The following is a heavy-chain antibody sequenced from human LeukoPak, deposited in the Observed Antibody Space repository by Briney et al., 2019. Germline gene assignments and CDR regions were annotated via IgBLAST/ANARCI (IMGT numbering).Heavy chain of an antibody. J-gene: IGHJ4*02. CDR1: GFTFSSYG. V-gene: IGHV3-30*18. CDR3: AKVILGGYYDSSGYYEDY. CDR2: ILYDGNNK. Sequence: GGSLRLSCVASGFTFSSYGMHWVRQAPGKGLEWVEVILYDGNNKYYADSVKGRFTISRDNSKNTLYLQMNSLRAEDTAVYYCAKVILGGYYDSSGYYEDYWGQGTLVTVSS. D-gene: IGHD3-22*01.